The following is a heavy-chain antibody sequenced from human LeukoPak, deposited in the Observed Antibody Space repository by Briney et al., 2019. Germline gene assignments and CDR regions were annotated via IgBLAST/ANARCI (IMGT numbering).Heavy chain of an antibody. J-gene: IGHJ3*01. CDR3: ATLGYCSAGSC. Sequence: SETLSLTCTVSGASISSYYWSWIRQPPGKGLEWIGYIYYSGSTNYNPSLKSRVTISVDTSKNQFSLKLTSVTPADTAVYYCATLGYCSAGSCWGQGTMVTVSS. CDR2: IYYSGST. V-gene: IGHV4-59*08. CDR1: GASISSYY. D-gene: IGHD2-15*01.